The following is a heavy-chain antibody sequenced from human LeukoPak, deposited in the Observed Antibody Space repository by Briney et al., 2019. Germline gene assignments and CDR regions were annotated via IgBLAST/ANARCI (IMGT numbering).Heavy chain of an antibody. D-gene: IGHD3-22*01. CDR3: AKGVDDSSRTFDAFDI. V-gene: IGHV3-23*01. J-gene: IGHJ3*02. CDR2: ISGSGGST. CDR1: GFTFSSYA. Sequence: GGSLRLSCAASGFTFSSYAMSWVRQAPGKGLEWVSAISGSGGSTYYADSVKGRFTISRDNSKNTLYLQMNSLRAEDTAVYYCAKGVDDSSRTFDAFDIWGQGTMVTVSS.